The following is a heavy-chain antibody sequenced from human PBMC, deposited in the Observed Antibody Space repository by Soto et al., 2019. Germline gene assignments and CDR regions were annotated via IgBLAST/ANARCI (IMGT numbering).Heavy chain of an antibody. CDR2: ISGSGGST. J-gene: IGHJ4*02. CDR3: AKGPYYDFWSGYNSPFDY. V-gene: IGHV3-23*01. Sequence: GGSLRLSCAASGFTFSSYAMSWVRQAPGKGLEWVSAISGSGGSTYYADSVKGRFTISRDNSKNTLYLQMNSLRAEDTVVYYCAKGPYYDFWSGYNSPFDYWGQGTLVTVSS. D-gene: IGHD3-3*01. CDR1: GFTFSSYA.